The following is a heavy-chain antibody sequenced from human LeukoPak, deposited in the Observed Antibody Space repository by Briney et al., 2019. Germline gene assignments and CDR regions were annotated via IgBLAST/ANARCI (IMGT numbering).Heavy chain of an antibody. Sequence: ASVKVSCKASGYTFTSYGISWVRQAPGQGLEGMGWISAYNGNTNYAQKLQGRVTMTTDTSTSTAYMELRSLRSDDTAVYYCARTIVVVITTPDAFDIWGQGTMVTVSS. CDR3: ARTIVVVITTPDAFDI. J-gene: IGHJ3*02. D-gene: IGHD3-22*01. V-gene: IGHV1-18*01. CDR2: ISAYNGNT. CDR1: GYTFTSYG.